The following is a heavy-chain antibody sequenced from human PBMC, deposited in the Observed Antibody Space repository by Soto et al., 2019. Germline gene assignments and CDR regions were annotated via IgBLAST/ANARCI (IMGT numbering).Heavy chain of an antibody. CDR3: ARDRDGDYNRFDP. J-gene: IGHJ5*02. D-gene: IGHD4-17*01. CDR1: GGSVSSGSYY. Sequence: SETLSLTCTVSGGSVSSGSYYWSWIRQPPGKGLEWIGYIYYSGSTNYNPSLKSRVTISVDTSKNQFSLKLSSVTAADTAVYYCARDRDGDYNRFDPWGQGTLVTVSS. CDR2: IYYSGST. V-gene: IGHV4-61*01.